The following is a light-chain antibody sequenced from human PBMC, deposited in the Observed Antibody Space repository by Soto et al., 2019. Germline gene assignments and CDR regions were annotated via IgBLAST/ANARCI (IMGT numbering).Light chain of an antibody. CDR1: SSDVGGYDY. Sequence: QSALTQPRSVSGSTGQSVTISCTGTSSDVGGYDYVSWYQQHPGKAPKLMIYDVSKRPSGVPDRFSGSKSGNTASLTISGLQAEDEADYYCCSYAGRYMSVVFGGGTQLTVL. CDR3: CSYAGRYMSVV. CDR2: DVS. V-gene: IGLV2-11*01. J-gene: IGLJ7*01.